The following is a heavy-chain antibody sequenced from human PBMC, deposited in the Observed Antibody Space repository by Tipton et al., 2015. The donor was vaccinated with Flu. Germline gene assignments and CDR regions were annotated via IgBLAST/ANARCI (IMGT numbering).Heavy chain of an antibody. CDR2: IYSSRST. CDR1: GASISSRSYY. D-gene: IGHD5-18*01. CDR3: ARLAYSYDIRGYYFDS. Sequence: LRLSCTVSGASISSRSYYWGWIRQPPGKGLEWIGCIYSSRSTNYNPSLKSRVTMSVDTSKNQFSLKLSSVTAADTAVYYCARLAYSYDIRGYYFDSWGQGTLVTVSS. V-gene: IGHV4-39*07. J-gene: IGHJ4*02.